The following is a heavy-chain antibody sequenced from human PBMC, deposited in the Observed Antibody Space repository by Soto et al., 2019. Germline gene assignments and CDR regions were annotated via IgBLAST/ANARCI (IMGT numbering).Heavy chain of an antibody. J-gene: IGHJ4*02. D-gene: IGHD1-20*01. CDR3: VRWYQPLFDY. V-gene: IGHV3-30-3*01. CDR2: ISSDGNNK. Sequence: QVQLVESGGGVVQPGRSLRLSCAASGFTVSAYTMHWVRQAPGKGLEWVAVISSDGNNKYYTDSVKGRFTISRDTSTNTLYLQMNSLRAEDTAVYYCVRWYQPLFDYWGQGTLVTVSS. CDR1: GFTVSAYT.